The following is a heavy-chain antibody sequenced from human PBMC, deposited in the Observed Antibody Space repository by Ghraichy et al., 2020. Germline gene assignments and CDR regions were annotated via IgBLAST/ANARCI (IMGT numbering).Heavy chain of an antibody. Sequence: SETLSLTCTVSGVSVSSNRYYWSWIRQPPGKGLEWIAYIYYTGDNDYNSSLRSRVTISLDTSKNQFSLQVRSVTAADTAVYYCARDEEWRGYFDLWGRGTLVTVSS. J-gene: IGHJ2*01. CDR1: GVSVSSNRYY. V-gene: IGHV4-61*01. CDR2: IYYTGDN. CDR3: ARDEEWRGYFDL. D-gene: IGHD3-3*01.